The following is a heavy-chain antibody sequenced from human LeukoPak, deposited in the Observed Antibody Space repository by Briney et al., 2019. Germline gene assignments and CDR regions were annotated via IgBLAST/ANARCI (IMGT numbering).Heavy chain of an antibody. CDR2: IYTSGST. D-gene: IGHD3-22*01. Sequence: SETLSLTCTVSGGSISSGSYYWSWIRQPAGKGLEWIGRIYTSGSTNYNPSLKSRVTISVDTSKNQFSLKLSSVTVADTAVDYCARGYYDSSGYYATGIEYWGQGTLVTVSS. J-gene: IGHJ4*02. CDR1: GGSISSGSYY. CDR3: ARGYYDSSGYYATGIEY. V-gene: IGHV4-61*02.